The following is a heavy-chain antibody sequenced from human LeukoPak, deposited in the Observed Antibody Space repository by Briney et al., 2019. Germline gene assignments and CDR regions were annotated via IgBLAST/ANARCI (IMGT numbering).Heavy chain of an antibody. CDR2: IDYSGST. D-gene: IGHD2-2*01. J-gene: IGHJ4*02. Sequence: SETLSLTCNVSGGSINSPTYYWGWIRQAPGKGLEWLGSIDYSGSTYDSPSLQNRISISIATARNQFSLKLPSVAAADTAVYFCARHDCSSTICRCFDYWGQGTLVTVSS. CDR1: GGSINSPTYY. CDR3: ARHDCSSTICRCFDY. V-gene: IGHV4-39*01.